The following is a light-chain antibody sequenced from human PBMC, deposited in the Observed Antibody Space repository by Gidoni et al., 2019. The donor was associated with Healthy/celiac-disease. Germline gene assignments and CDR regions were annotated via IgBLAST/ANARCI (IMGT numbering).Light chain of an antibody. V-gene: IGKV1D-13*01. CDR2: DAS. Sequence: AIQLTQSPSSLSASVGDRVTITCRASQGISSALAWYQQKPGKAPKLLIYDASSLESGVPSRFSGSGSGTDFALTISSLQPEDFATYYCQQFNNYSFTFGPGTKVDIK. CDR3: QQFNNYSFT. J-gene: IGKJ3*01. CDR1: QGISSA.